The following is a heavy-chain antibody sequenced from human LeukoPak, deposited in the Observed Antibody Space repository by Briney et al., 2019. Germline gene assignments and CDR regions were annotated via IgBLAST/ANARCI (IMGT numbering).Heavy chain of an antibody. V-gene: IGHV4-34*01. CDR1: TGSSSGYS. CDR3: ARDGPLAVAYFDY. D-gene: IGHD6-19*01. Sequence: PSETLSLTCALYTGSSSGYSWSWIRQPPGKGLEWIGKINHSGRPNYNPSLKSRVTISVDTSKNQFSLKLSSVTAADTAVYYCARDGPLAVAYFDYWGQGTLVTASS. CDR2: INHSGRP. J-gene: IGHJ4*02.